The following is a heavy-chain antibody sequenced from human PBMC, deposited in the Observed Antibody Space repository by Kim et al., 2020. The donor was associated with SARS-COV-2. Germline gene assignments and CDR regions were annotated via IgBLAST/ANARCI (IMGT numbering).Heavy chain of an antibody. V-gene: IGHV3-30-3*01. Sequence: GGSRRLSCGAYGFTFSGYAMHRVRQSPGKGLERMALISFAGDNNYYADSVKGRFTISRDNSKNTLYLEMISLRAEGKAVYYCVRDRRGYTVGFDYWAQGTLYTVGS. D-gene: IGHD2-2*02. CDR2: ISFAGDNN. CDR1: GFTFSGYA. J-gene: IGHJ4*02. CDR3: VRDRRGYTVGFDY.